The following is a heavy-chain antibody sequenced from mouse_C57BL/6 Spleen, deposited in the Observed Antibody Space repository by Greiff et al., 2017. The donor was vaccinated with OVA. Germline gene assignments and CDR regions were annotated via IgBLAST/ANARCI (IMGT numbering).Heavy chain of an antibody. V-gene: IGHV5-6*01. CDR1: GFTFSSYG. D-gene: IGHD1-1*01. CDR2: ISSGGSYT. J-gene: IGHJ2*01. Sequence: EVMLVESGGDLVKPGGSLKLSCAASGFTFSSYGMSWVRQTPDKRLEWVATISSGGSYTYYPDSVKGRFTISRDNAKNTLYLQMSSLKSEDTAMYYCARQGTTVVATGRDYFDYWGQGTTLTVSS. CDR3: ARQGTTVVATGRDYFDY.